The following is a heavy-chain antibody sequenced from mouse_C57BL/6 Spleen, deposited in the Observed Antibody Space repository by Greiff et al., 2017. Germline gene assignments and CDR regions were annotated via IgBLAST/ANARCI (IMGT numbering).Heavy chain of an antibody. CDR2: IDPETGGT. CDR3: TRDSNYVRDFDY. J-gene: IGHJ2*01. D-gene: IGHD2-5*01. CDR1: GYTFTDYE. Sequence: QVQLQPSGAELVRPGASVTLSCKASGYTFTDYEMHWVKQTPVHGLEWIGAIDPETGGTAYNQKFKGKAILTADKSSSPAYMELRSLTSEDSAVYYCTRDSNYVRDFDYWGQGTTLTVSS. V-gene: IGHV1-15*01.